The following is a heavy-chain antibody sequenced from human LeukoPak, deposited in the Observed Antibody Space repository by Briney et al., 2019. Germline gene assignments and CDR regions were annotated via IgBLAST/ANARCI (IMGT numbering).Heavy chain of an antibody. Sequence: SETLSLTCSVSGGSISSSSSYWGWVRQPPGKGLEWIGSIYYSGSSFDNPALKSRVTISVDTSKNQFSLKLSSVTAADTAVYYCARSTGYDILTGPQGFDPWGQGTLVTVSS. CDR2: IYYSGSS. D-gene: IGHD3-9*01. J-gene: IGHJ5*02. CDR3: ARSTGYDILTGPQGFDP. V-gene: IGHV4-39*01. CDR1: GGSISSSSSY.